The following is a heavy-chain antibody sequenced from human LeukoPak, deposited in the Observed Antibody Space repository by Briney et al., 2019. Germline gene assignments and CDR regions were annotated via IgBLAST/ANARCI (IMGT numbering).Heavy chain of an antibody. V-gene: IGHV3-7*01. CDR3: VRGSPVWAN. CDR2: IKGDGSHR. Sequence: PGGSLRLSCTASGFTFSDHWMTWVRQAPGKGLEWVATIKGDGSHRSYGDSVRGRFTISRDNAKNSLTLEMDSLRVEDTAFYYCVRGSPVWANWDQGTLVTVSS. CDR1: GFTFSDHW. J-gene: IGHJ4*02. D-gene: IGHD1-26*01.